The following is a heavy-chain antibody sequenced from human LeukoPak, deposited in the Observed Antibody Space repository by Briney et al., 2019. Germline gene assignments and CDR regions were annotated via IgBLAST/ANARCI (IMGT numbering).Heavy chain of an antibody. CDR2: IYPADPDT. V-gene: IGHV5-51*01. CDR3: ARDGQENSFDY. J-gene: IGHJ4*02. Sequence: GESLKISCKGSGYSFSNYWIGWVRQLPGKGLEWMGIIYPADPDTRYSPSFQGQVTISVDKSITTAYLQWSSLKASDSAMYYCARDGQENSFDYWGQGTVVTVSS. CDR1: GYSFSNYW.